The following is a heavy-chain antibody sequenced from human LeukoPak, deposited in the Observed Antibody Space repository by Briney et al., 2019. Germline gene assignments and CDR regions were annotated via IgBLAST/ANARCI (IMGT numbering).Heavy chain of an antibody. J-gene: IGHJ4*02. Sequence: GGSLRLSCAASGITFSSYGMSWVRQGPGKGLEWVSTISGSGDSTYYADSVKGRFTISRDNSKNTLYLQMNNLRAEDTAVYYCARDPPAVAINTYGWGQGTLVTVSS. CDR2: ISGSGDST. D-gene: IGHD5-24*01. CDR1: GITFSSYG. V-gene: IGHV3-23*01. CDR3: ARDPPAVAINTYG.